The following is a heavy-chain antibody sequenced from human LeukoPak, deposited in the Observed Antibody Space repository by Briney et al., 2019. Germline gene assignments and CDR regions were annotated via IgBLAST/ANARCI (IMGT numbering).Heavy chain of an antibody. Sequence: GGSLRLSCAASGFTVSSNYMSWVRQAPGKGLEWVSVIYSGGSTYYADSVKGRFTISRDNSKNTLYLQMNSLRAEDTAVYYCARMGYYYGSGSHTTFDYWGQGTLVTVSS. CDR3: ARMGYYYGSGSHTTFDY. V-gene: IGHV3-66*01. D-gene: IGHD3-10*01. CDR1: GFTVSSNY. CDR2: IYSGGST. J-gene: IGHJ4*02.